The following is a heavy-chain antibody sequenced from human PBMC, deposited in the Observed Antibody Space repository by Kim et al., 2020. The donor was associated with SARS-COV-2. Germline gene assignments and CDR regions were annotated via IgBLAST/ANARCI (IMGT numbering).Heavy chain of an antibody. J-gene: IGHJ6*02. CDR2: IYHSGST. V-gene: IGHV4-4*02. CDR1: GGSIISSNW. D-gene: IGHD1-26*01. Sequence: SETLSLTCAVSGGSIISSNWWSWVRQPPGKGLEWIGEIYHSGSTNYNPSLKSRVTISVDKSKNQFSLKLSSVTAADTAVYYCARGLTRPVGAIYYYYGMDVWGQGTTVTVSS. CDR3: ARGLTRPVGAIYYYYGMDV.